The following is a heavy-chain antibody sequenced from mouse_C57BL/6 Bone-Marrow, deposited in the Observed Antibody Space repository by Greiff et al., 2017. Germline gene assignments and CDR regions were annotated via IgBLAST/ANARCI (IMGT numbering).Heavy chain of an antibody. Sequence: ESGPGILQPSQTLSLTCSFSGFSLSTFGMGVGWIRQPSGKGLEWLAHIWWDDDKYYNQALKSRLTISKDTSKNQVFLKIANVDTADTATYYCARIGLYYSNDVWFAYWGQGTLVTVSA. CDR2: IWWDDDK. J-gene: IGHJ3*01. D-gene: IGHD2-5*01. CDR1: GFSLSTFGMG. CDR3: ARIGLYYSNDVWFAY. V-gene: IGHV8-8*01.